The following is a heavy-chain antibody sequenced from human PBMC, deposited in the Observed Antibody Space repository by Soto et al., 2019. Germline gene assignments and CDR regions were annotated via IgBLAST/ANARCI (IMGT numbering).Heavy chain of an antibody. J-gene: IGHJ4*02. CDR2: IYYSGST. D-gene: IGHD3-16*01. CDR1: GGSISSYD. Sequence: QVQLQESGPGLVKPSETLSLTCTVSGGSISSYDWTWIRQPPGKGLQWIGYIYYSGSTNYNPSLKSRVTISVDTSKNQITLKLSSVTAADTAVYYCARAWGRVFDYWGQGTLVTVSS. V-gene: IGHV4-59*01. CDR3: ARAWGRVFDY.